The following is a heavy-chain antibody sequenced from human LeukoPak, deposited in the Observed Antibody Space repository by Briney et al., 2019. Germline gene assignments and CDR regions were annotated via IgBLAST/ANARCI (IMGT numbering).Heavy chain of an antibody. Sequence: ASVKVSCKASGYTFTGYYMHWVRQAPGQGLEWMGWINPNSGGTNYAQKFQGRVTMTRDTSISTAYMELSRLRSDDTAVYYCASQLPYSSGLFDYWGQGTLVTVSS. CDR3: ASQLPYSSGLFDY. CDR2: INPNSGGT. V-gene: IGHV1-2*02. J-gene: IGHJ4*02. CDR1: GYTFTGYY. D-gene: IGHD6-19*01.